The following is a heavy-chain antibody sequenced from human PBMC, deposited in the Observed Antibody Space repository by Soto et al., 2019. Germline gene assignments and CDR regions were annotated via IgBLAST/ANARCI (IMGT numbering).Heavy chain of an antibody. CDR1: GFTFTRYS. CDR3: ARESEDLTSNFDY. CDR2: ISSTTNYI. Sequence: VGSLRLSCAASGFTFTRYSMNWVRQAPGKGLEWVSSISSTTNYIYYADSMKGRFTVSRDNAKNSVYLEMNSLSAEDTAVYYCARESEDLTSNFDYWGQGTLVTVSS. V-gene: IGHV3-21*01. J-gene: IGHJ4*02.